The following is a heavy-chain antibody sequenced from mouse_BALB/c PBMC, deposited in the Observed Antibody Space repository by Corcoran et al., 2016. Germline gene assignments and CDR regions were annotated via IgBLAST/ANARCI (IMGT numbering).Heavy chain of an antibody. CDR1: GFNIKDTY. J-gene: IGHJ3*01. Sequence: EVQLQQSGAELVKPGASVKLSCTASGFNIKDTYMHWGKQRPEQGLEWIGRIDPANGNTKYDPKFQGKATITADTSSNTAYLQLSSLTSEDTAVYYCARVSAMITLAYWGQGTLVTVSA. CDR2: IDPANGNT. V-gene: IGHV14-3*02. D-gene: IGHD2-4*01. CDR3: ARVSAMITLAY.